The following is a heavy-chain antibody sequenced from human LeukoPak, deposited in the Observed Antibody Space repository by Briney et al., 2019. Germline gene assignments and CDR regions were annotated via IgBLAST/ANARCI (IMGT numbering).Heavy chain of an antibody. Sequence: SETLSLTCAVYGGSFSGYYWSWIRQPPGKGLEWIGEINHSGSTNYNPSLKSRVTISVDTSKNQFSLKLSSVTAADTAVYYCARGGALSIAVAGSFDYWGQGTLVTVSS. V-gene: IGHV4-34*01. CDR2: INHSGST. CDR3: ARGGALSIAVAGSFDY. D-gene: IGHD6-19*01. J-gene: IGHJ4*02. CDR1: GGSFSGYY.